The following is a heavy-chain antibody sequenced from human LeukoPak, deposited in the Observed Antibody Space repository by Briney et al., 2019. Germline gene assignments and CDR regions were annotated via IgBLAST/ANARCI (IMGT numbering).Heavy chain of an antibody. Sequence: SETMTLTCTVSGGSISSSSYYWGWIRQHRGKGMEWIGSIYYSYSTYSIPSPKRRVTISVDTSKNQFSLKLSSVTAADTAVYYCASRVYYDFWSGFKADYWGQGTLVTVSS. CDR1: GGSISSSSYY. CDR2: IYYSYST. CDR3: ASRVYYDFWSGFKADY. V-gene: IGHV4-39*01. J-gene: IGHJ4*02. D-gene: IGHD3-3*01.